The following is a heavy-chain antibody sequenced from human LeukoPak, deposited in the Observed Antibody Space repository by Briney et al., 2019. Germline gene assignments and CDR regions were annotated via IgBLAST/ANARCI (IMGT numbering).Heavy chain of an antibody. V-gene: IGHV4-4*09. D-gene: IGHD3/OR15-3a*01. Sequence: SETLSLTCTVSGGSISSYYWSWIRQPPGKGLEWIGYIYTSGSTNYNPSLKSRVTISVDTSKTQFSLKLTSVTAADTAVYYCARRDSRWFDPWGQGTLVTVSS. CDR3: ARRDSRWFDP. J-gene: IGHJ5*02. CDR1: GGSISSYY. CDR2: IYTSGST.